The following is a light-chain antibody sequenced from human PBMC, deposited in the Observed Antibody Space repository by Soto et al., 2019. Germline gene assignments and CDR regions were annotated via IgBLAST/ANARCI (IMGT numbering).Light chain of an antibody. CDR2: KAS. Sequence: DIQMTQSPSSLSASVGDRVTITCRASQSISSWLAWYQQKPGKAPKLLIYKASTLESGVPSRFSGSGSGTEFTLTISSLQPDDFATYYCQQYDKYAWTFGQGTKVDIK. CDR3: QQYDKYAWT. J-gene: IGKJ1*01. CDR1: QSISSW. V-gene: IGKV1-5*03.